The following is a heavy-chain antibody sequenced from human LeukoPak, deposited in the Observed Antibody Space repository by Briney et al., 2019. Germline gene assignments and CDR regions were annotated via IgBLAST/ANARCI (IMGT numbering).Heavy chain of an antibody. CDR3: ARGPSVRLYYYGMDV. CDR1: GGSLTRYY. J-gene: IGHJ6*02. V-gene: IGHV4-59*01. CDR2: IYYSGST. Sequence: SETLSLTCTDSGGSLTRYYWSWIRQPPGKGLEWIGYIYYSGSTNYTPSLKSRVTISVDTSKNQFSLKLSSVTAADTAVYYCARGPSVRLYYYGMDVWGQGTTVTVSS.